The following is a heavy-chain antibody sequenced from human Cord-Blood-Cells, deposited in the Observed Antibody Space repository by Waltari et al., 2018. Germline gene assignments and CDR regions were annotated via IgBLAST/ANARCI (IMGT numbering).Heavy chain of an antibody. CDR1: GYTFTSYY. CDR2: INPSGGNT. D-gene: IGHD4-4*01. J-gene: IGHJ4*02. V-gene: IGHV1-46*01. CDR3: ARDPPVLGTVTTRGYYFDY. Sequence: QVQLVQSGAEVKKPGASVKVSCKASGYTFTSYYMHWVRQAPGQGLEWMGIINPSGGNTSYAQKFQGRVTMTRDTSTSTVYMELSSLRSEDTAVYYCARDPPVLGTVTTRGYYFDYWGQGTLVTVSS.